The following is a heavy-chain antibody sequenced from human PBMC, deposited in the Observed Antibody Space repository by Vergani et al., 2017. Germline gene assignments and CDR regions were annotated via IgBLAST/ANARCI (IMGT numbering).Heavy chain of an antibody. V-gene: IGHV3-49*03. CDR3: SRGRGYSFGYSDY. CDR2: IRSKDYGGTT. D-gene: IGHD5-18*01. J-gene: IGHJ4*02. Sequence: EVQLVEPGGGLVQPGGSLTLSCTAPGFTFGDYTMSWFRQAPGKGRGWVSFIRSKDYGGTTEYAASVKGRFTISRDHSKRLAYLQLSGLKTEDTAVYFCSRGRGYSFGYSDYWGQGTLVTVSS. CDR1: GFTFGDYT.